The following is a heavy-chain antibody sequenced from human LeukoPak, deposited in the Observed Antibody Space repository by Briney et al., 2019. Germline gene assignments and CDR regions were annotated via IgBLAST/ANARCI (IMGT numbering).Heavy chain of an antibody. D-gene: IGHD5-18*01. CDR1: GFTFSSSA. CDR2: ISGSGGNT. Sequence: GGSLRLSCAASGFTFSSSAMSWVSQAPGKGLEWVSAISGSGGNTYYADSVKGRFTISRGNSKTTLYLQMNSLRAEDSAVYYCAKINGAMVFPPDYWGQGTLVTVSS. J-gene: IGHJ4*02. CDR3: AKINGAMVFPPDY. V-gene: IGHV3-23*01.